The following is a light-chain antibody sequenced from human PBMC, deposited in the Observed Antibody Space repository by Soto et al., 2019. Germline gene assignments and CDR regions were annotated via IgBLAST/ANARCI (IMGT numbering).Light chain of an antibody. Sequence: DIQMTQSPSSLSAYVGDRVTITCRASQGIGTSLVWYQQKPGKAPRLLIHGASTLQSGAPSRFSGSGSGTDFTLIISSLQPEDVATYYCQKYNAAPLSFGGGTKVEIK. J-gene: IGKJ4*01. V-gene: IGKV1-27*01. CDR3: QKYNAAPLS. CDR1: QGIGTS. CDR2: GAS.